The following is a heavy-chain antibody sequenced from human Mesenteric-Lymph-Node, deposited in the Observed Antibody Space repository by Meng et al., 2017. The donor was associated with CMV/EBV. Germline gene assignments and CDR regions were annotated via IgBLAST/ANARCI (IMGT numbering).Heavy chain of an antibody. D-gene: IGHD3-9*01. J-gene: IGHJ4*02. CDR2: IYWDDDK. V-gene: IGHV2-5*02. CDR3: AHKKELGYFDWLSKTGYFDY. Sequence: TGGVGVGWIRQPPGKALEWLALIYWDDDKRYSPSLKSRLTITKDTSKNQVVLTMTNMDPVDMGTYYCAHKKELGYFDWLSKTGYFDYWGQGTLVTVSS. CDR1: TGGVG.